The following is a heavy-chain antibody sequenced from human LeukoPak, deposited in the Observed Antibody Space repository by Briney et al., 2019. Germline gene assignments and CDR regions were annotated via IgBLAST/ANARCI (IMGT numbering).Heavy chain of an antibody. CDR1: GFTFSSYG. V-gene: IGHV3-30*02. CDR3: ARDLIRDDYKDALDI. Sequence: GGSLRLSCAASGFTFSSYGMHWVRQAPGKGLEWVAFIRYDGSNKYYADSVKGRFTISRDNAKNSLYLQMNSLRAEDTAVYYCARDLIRDDYKDALDIRGQGTMVTVSS. J-gene: IGHJ3*02. D-gene: IGHD5-24*01. CDR2: IRYDGSNK.